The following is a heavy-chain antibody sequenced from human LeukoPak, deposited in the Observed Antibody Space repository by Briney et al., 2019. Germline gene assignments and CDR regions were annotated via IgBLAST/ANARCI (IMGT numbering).Heavy chain of an antibody. V-gene: IGHV4-38-2*02. CDR3: ARDLDGPNFDY. Sequence: PSETLSLTCTVSGYSISSGYYWGWIRQPPGKGLEWIGSIYYSGSTYYNPSLKSRVTISVDTSKNQFSLKLSSVTAADTAVYYCARDLDGPNFDYWGQGTLVTVSS. CDR2: IYYSGST. CDR1: GYSISSGYY. J-gene: IGHJ4*02. D-gene: IGHD1-1*01.